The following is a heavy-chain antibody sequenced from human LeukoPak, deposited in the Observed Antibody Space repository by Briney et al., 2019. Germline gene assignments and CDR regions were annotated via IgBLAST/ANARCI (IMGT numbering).Heavy chain of an antibody. CDR1: GSTFSSYW. J-gene: IGHJ4*02. Sequence: GGSLRLSCAASGSTFSSYWMSWVRQAPGKGLEWVATINEDGSKDYYLDSVKGRFIISRDNAKKSLYLQTTSPRVEDTAMYYCARGRLPQSYEGFKYWGQGIPVTVSS. V-gene: IGHV3-7*01. CDR3: ARGRLPQSYEGFKY. D-gene: IGHD4-11*01. CDR2: INEDGSKD.